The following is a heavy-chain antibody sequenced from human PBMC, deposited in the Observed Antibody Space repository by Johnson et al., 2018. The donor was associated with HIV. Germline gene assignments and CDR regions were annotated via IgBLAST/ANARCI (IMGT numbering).Heavy chain of an antibody. J-gene: IGHJ3*01. CDR1: GFTFDDYG. V-gene: IGHV3-15*01. CDR3: ARGLVVPA. Sequence: VQLVESGGGVVQPGRSLRLSCAASGFTFDDYGMTWVRQAPGKGLEWVGHIKTKADGGTPDYAAPVKGRFTISRDDSKSTLYLQMNSLRAEDTAVYYCARGLVVPAWGQGTMVTVSS. CDR2: IKTKADGGTP. D-gene: IGHD2-2*01.